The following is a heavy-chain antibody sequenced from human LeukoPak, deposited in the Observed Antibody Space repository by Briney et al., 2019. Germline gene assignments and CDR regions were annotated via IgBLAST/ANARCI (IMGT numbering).Heavy chain of an antibody. Sequence: KPSETLSLTCTVSGGSISSYYWSWIRQPPGKGLEWIGYIYYSGSTNYNPSLKSRVTISVDTSKNQFSLKLSSVTAADTAVYYCARGPMWTYFDYWGQGTLVTVSS. CDR3: ARGPMWTYFDY. CDR2: IYYSGST. D-gene: IGHD2-21*01. CDR1: GGSISSYY. J-gene: IGHJ4*02. V-gene: IGHV4-59*12.